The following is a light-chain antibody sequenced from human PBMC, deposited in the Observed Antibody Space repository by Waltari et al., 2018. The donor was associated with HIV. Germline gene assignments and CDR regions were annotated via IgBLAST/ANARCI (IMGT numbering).Light chain of an antibody. CDR3: QSAHNSDVI. Sequence: SYELTQTPSVSLPPGQTTKIMSSGDALPKKYAYWYQQKAGQAPVRIIFQETKGPSDIPARFSASSAGTTATLTISGVQAEDEADYFCQSAHNSDVIFGGGTKLTVL. V-gene: IGLV3-25*03. CDR2: QET. J-gene: IGLJ2*01. CDR1: ALPKKY.